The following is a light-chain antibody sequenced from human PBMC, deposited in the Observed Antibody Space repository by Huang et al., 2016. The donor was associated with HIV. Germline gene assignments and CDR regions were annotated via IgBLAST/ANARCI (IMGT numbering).Light chain of an antibody. Sequence: EIVMTQSPATLSVSPGERATLSCRARQSVSSNLAWYQQKPGQAPRLLIYGASTRATDIPARFSGSGSGTEFTLTISSLQSEDFAVYYCQQYNNWPPFTFGPGTKVDIK. CDR1: QSVSSN. V-gene: IGKV3-15*01. CDR2: GAS. J-gene: IGKJ3*01. CDR3: QQYNNWPPFT.